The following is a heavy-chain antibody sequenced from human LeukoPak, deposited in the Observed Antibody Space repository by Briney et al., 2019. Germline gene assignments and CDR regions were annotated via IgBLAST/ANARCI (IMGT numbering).Heavy chain of an antibody. J-gene: IGHJ4*02. D-gene: IGHD3-10*01. Sequence: SETLSLTCTVSGDSISSSSYYWGWIRQPPGKGLEWIGSIYYSGSTYYNPSLKSRVTISVDTSKNQFSLKLNSVTAADTAVYYCARAGGGYYGSGSLDSWGQGSLVTVSS. CDR3: ARAGGGYYGSGSLDS. V-gene: IGHV4-39*01. CDR1: GDSISSSSYY. CDR2: IYYSGST.